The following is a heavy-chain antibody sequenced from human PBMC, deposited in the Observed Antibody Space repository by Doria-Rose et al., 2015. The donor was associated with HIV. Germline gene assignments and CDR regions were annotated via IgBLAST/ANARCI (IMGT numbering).Heavy chain of an antibody. CDR1: GVSLSSPGMG. CDR3: ARIKSSRWYHKYYFDF. CDR2: TCSDDER. Sequence: QVQLVQSGPVLVKPTETLTLTCTVSGVSLSSPGMGVSWIRQPPGKVLEWLANTCSDDERSYKTSLKSRLTISRGTSKSQVVLTTTDMDPVDTATYYCARIKSSRWYHKYYFDFWGQGTLVIVSA. D-gene: IGHD6-13*01. J-gene: IGHJ4*02. V-gene: IGHV2-26*01.